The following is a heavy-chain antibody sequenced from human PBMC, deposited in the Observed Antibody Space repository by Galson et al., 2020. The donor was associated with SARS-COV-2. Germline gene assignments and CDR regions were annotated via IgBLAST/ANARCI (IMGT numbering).Heavy chain of an antibody. V-gene: IGHV3-33*01. Sequence: GGSLRLSCAASGFTFSSYGMHWVRQAPGKGLEWVAVIWYDGSNKYYADSVKGRFTISRDNSKNTLYLQMNSLRAEDTAVYYCARDDEYCSSTSCPPTPKYNWFDPWGQGTLVTVSS. D-gene: IGHD2-2*01. J-gene: IGHJ5*02. CDR2: IWYDGSNK. CDR3: ARDDEYCSSTSCPPTPKYNWFDP. CDR1: GFTFSSYG.